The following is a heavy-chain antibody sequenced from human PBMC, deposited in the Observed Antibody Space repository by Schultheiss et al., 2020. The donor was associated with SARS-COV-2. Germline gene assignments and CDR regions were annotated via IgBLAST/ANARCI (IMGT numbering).Heavy chain of an antibody. V-gene: IGHV3-21*01. D-gene: IGHD3-10*01. CDR3: ASSMGRSAPDY. J-gene: IGHJ4*02. CDR1: GFTFSSYS. CDR2: ISSSSTYM. Sequence: GGSLRLSCAASGFTFSSYSMNWVRQAPGKGLEWVSSISSSSTYMYYADSVKGRFTSSRDDSRATLYLHMNSLRIEDTAVYYCASSMGRSAPDYWGQGTLVTVSS.